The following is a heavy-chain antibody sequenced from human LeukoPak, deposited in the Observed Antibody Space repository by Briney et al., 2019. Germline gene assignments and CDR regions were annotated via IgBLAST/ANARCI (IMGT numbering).Heavy chain of an antibody. CDR2: ISSSGSTI. CDR1: GFTFSQYW. Sequence: GGSLRLSCAASGFTFSQYWMNWVRQAPGKGLEWVSYISSSGSTIYYADSVKGRFTISRDNAKNSLYLQMNSLRAEDTAVYYCARDLYDGYGAFDYWGQGTLVTVSS. J-gene: IGHJ4*02. CDR3: ARDLYDGYGAFDY. D-gene: IGHD4-17*01. V-gene: IGHV3-48*03.